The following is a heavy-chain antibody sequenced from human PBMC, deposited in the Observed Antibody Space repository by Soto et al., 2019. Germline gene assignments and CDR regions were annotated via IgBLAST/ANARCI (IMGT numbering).Heavy chain of an antibody. CDR2: INAGNGNT. CDR1: GYTFTSYA. V-gene: IGHV1-3*01. D-gene: IGHD6-19*01. CDR3: ARDNVVGWQNYYYYYGMDV. J-gene: IGHJ6*02. Sequence: ASVKVSCTASGYTFTSYAMHWVRQAPGQRLEWMGWINAGNGNTKYSQKFQGRVTITRDTSASTAYMELSSLRSEDTAVYYCARDNVVGWQNYYYYYGMDVWGQGTTVTVSS.